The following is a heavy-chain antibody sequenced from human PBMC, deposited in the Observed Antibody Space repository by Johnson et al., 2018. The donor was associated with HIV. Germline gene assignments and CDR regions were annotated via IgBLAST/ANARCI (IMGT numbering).Heavy chain of an antibody. CDR1: GFTFSNYA. CDR2: IRYDGSNK. D-gene: IGHD3-22*01. J-gene: IGHJ3*02. CDR3: ASNLPYDSSGYYYSGRDAFDI. Sequence: QVQLVESGGGVVQPGRSLRLSCAASGFTFSNYAMHWVRQAPGKGLEWVAFIRYDGSNKYYADSVKGRFTISRDNSKNSLYLQMNSLRAEDTAVYYCASNLPYDSSGYYYSGRDAFDIWGQGTMVTVSS. V-gene: IGHV3-33*08.